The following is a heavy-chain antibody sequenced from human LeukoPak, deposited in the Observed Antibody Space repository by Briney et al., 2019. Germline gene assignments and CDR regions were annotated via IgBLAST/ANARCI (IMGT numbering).Heavy chain of an antibody. CDR2: INQDGTDI. D-gene: IGHD2-15*01. CDR3: VRGGPSTWS. V-gene: IGHV3-7*01. Sequence: GGSLRLSCTASGFTFRSYWMNWVRQAPGKGPEWVANINQDGTDIDYVGSVKGRFTISRDDAKNMLFLQMNSLRAEDTAVYYCVRGGPSTWSWGQGTLVTVSS. J-gene: IGHJ5*02. CDR1: GFTFRSYW.